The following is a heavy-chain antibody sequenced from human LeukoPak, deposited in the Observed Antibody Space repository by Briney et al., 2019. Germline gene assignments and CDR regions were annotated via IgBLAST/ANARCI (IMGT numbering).Heavy chain of an antibody. CDR1: GYSFSSSPYY. V-gene: IGHV4-39*01. CDR2: MYYNGNT. J-gene: IGHJ5*01. D-gene: IGHD2-15*01. Sequence: PSETLSLTCSVSGYSFSSSPYYWGWIRQPPGKGLEWIVSMYYNGNTYYNWSLKSRVTVSLDKSKNQFFLRLSSVTAADTATYYCARQFYCSAGTCFYPTWFDSWGQGSLVTVSS. CDR3: ARQFYCSAGTCFYPTWFDS.